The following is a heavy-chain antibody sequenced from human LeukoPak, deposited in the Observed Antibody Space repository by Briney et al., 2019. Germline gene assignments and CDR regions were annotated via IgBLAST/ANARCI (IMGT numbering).Heavy chain of an antibody. CDR1: GFTFDDYA. Sequence: PGRSLRLSCAASGFTFDDYAMHWVRQAPGKGLEWVSGISWNSGSIGYADSVKGRFTISRDNAKNSLYLQMNSLRAEDTALYYCAKHRFGSGSLTTFDYWGQGTLVTVSS. J-gene: IGHJ4*02. V-gene: IGHV3-9*01. D-gene: IGHD1-26*01. CDR3: AKHRFGSGSLTTFDY. CDR2: ISWNSGSI.